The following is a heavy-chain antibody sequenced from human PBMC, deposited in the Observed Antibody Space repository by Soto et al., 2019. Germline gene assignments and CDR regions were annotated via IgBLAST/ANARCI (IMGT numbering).Heavy chain of an antibody. J-gene: IGHJ4*02. CDR2: IVVGSGNT. CDR3: AAKYSGSSPLAN. Sequence: SVKVSCKASGFTFTSSAVQWVRQARGQRLEWIGWIVVGSGNTNYAQKFQERVTITRDMSTSTAYMELSSLRSGGTAVYYCAAKYSGSSPLANWGQGTLVTVSS. D-gene: IGHD1-26*01. V-gene: IGHV1-58*01. CDR1: GFTFTSSA.